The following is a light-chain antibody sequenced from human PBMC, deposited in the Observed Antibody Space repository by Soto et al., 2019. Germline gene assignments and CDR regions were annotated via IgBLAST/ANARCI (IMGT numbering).Light chain of an antibody. CDR2: DAS. J-gene: IGKJ2*01. Sequence: EIVLTQSPAPLSLSPGERATLSCRASQRVSSSLAWYQQQPGQAHRLLIYDASNMATGIPARFSGSGSGTDFTLTISSLEPDYVAVDYCQPRNNWPHNLGPRTKLEIK. V-gene: IGKV3-11*01. CDR3: QPRNNWPHN. CDR1: QRVSSS.